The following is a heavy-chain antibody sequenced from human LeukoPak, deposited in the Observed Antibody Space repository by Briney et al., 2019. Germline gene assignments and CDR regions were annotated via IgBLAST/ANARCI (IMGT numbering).Heavy chain of an antibody. J-gene: IGHJ4*02. D-gene: IGHD3-3*01. CDR1: GYTFTSYG. CDR2: IGAYNGNT. V-gene: IGHV1-18*01. Sequence: ASVEVSCKASGYTFTSYGISWVRQAPGQGLEWMGWIGAYNGNTNYAQKLQGRVTMTTDTSTSTAYMELRSLRSDDTAVYYCARDRLESLPYTRFDYWGQGTLVTVSS. CDR3: ARDRLESLPYTRFDY.